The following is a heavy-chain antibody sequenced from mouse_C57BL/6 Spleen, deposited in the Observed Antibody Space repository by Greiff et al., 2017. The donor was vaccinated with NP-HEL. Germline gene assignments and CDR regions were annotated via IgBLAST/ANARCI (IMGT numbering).Heavy chain of an antibody. J-gene: IGHJ4*01. CDR2: INPGSGGT. D-gene: IGHD2-4*01. CDR3: ARLDYRYYAMDY. V-gene: IGHV1-54*01. Sequence: VQLQQSGAELVRPGTSVKVSCKASGYAFTNYLIEWVKQRPGQGLEWIGVINPGSGGTNYNEKFKGKATLTADKSSSTAYMQLSSLTSEDSAVYFCARLDYRYYAMDYWGQGTSVTVSS. CDR1: GYAFTNYL.